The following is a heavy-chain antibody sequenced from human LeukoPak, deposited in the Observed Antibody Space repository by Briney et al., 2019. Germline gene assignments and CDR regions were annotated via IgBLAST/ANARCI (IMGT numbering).Heavy chain of an antibody. Sequence: GGSLRLSCAASGFTFDDYAMHWVRQAPGKGLEWVSGISWNSGSIGYADSVKGRFTISRDNAKNMLYLQINSLIVEDTAIYYCARGGKLEPTALASWGQGSPVVVSS. V-gene: IGHV3-9*01. CDR1: GFTFDDYA. CDR3: ARGGKLEPTALAS. CDR2: ISWNSGSI. J-gene: IGHJ5*02. D-gene: IGHD2-21*02.